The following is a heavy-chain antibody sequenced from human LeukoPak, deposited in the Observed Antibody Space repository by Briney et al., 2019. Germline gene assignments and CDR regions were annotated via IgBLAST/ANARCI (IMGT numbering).Heavy chain of an antibody. Sequence: GSLRLSCAASGFTFSSYAMSWVRQPPGKGLEWIASIYYSGSTYYNPSLKSRVTISVDTSRNQFSLKLSSVTAADTAVYYCARVGDCSSTSCYLFDYWGQGTLVTVSS. D-gene: IGHD2-2*01. CDR3: ARVGDCSSTSCYLFDY. V-gene: IGHV4-59*05. CDR1: GFTFSSYA. CDR2: IYYSGST. J-gene: IGHJ4*02.